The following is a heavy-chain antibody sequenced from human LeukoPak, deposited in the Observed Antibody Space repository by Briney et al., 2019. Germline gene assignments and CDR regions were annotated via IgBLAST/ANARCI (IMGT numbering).Heavy chain of an antibody. D-gene: IGHD4-17*01. CDR2: IYSGGST. J-gene: IGHJ3*02. V-gene: IGHV3-53*01. CDR1: GFTVSSND. Sequence: PGGSLRLSCAASGFTVSSNDMSWVRQAPGKGLECISVIYSGGSTDYADSVKGRLTISRDNSKNTLYLQMNSLRAEDTAVYYCAKEEARSYGDYGFSAFDIWGQGTMVTVSS. CDR3: AKEEARSYGDYGFSAFDI.